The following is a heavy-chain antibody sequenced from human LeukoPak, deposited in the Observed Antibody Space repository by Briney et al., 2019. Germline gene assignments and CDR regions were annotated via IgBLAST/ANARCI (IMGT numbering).Heavy chain of an antibody. V-gene: IGHV3-21*01. J-gene: IGHJ6*03. CDR3: ARDFARDTSMDSYDTDF. Sequence: GGSLRLSCAASGFTFSHYPMTWVRQAPGKGLEWVSSISTSASYKYYADSVKGRFTISRDNAKNSLFLQMNSLRAEDTAVYYCARDFARDTSMDSYDTDFWGKGTTVTVAS. D-gene: IGHD5-18*01. CDR1: GFTFSHYP. CDR2: ISTSASYK.